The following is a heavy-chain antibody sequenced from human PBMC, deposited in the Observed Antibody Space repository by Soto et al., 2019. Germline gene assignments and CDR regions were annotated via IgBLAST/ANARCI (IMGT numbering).Heavy chain of an antibody. CDR3: ARFISSRDEYFYD. D-gene: IGHD2-2*01. Sequence: SENLYLTCAVSGDSISGSQWWSWVRLPPGKGLEWIGEISHTGTTNYNPSLKSRVTMSVDKPKNQFSLNLTSVTAADTAVYYCARFISSRDEYFYDWGKGTVVTVTS. CDR2: ISHTGTT. V-gene: IGHV4-4*02. CDR1: GDSISGSQW. J-gene: IGHJ4*02.